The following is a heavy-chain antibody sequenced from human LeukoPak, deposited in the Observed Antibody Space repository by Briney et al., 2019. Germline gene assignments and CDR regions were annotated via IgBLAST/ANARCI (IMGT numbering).Heavy chain of an antibody. D-gene: IGHD4/OR15-4a*01. J-gene: IGHJ4*02. CDR2: ISGSGGNT. Sequence: GGSLRHSCAASGFTFSSYAMTWVRQAPGKGLEWVSGISGSGGNTYYADSVKGRFTISRDNSKNTLYLQLNSLRAEDTAVYYCAKDGYAMVSFFDYWGQGTLVSVSS. V-gene: IGHV3-23*01. CDR1: GFTFSSYA. CDR3: AKDGYAMVSFFDY.